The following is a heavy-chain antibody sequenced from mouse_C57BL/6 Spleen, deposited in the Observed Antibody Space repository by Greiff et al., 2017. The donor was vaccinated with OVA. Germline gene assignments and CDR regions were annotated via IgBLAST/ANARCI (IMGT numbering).Heavy chain of an antibody. Sequence: EVQLQPSGPGLVKPSQSLSLTCSVSGYSITSGYYWNWIRQLPENQLVWMSYISYDGCNNYKPYLKNRFTITRNHSKNQFFLKLKSVTTEDTATYCCAREDPTHYGNYFGDWGQGTTLTVSS. V-gene: IGHV3-6*01. J-gene: IGHJ2*01. CDR2: ISYDGCN. CDR3: AREDPTHYGNYFGD. D-gene: IGHD1-1*01. CDR1: GYSITSGYY.